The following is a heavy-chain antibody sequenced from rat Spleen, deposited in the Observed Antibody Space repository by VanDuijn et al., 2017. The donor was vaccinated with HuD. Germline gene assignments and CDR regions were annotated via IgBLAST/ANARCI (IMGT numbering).Heavy chain of an antibody. CDR1: GFTFSNYD. D-gene: IGHD1-12*02. J-gene: IGHJ3*01. CDR3: TRGYDGTYYYVNWFAY. V-gene: IGHV5-27*01. CDR2: ITNASGRT. Sequence: EVQLVESGGGLVQPGRSLKLSCAASGFTFSNYDMAWVRQAPTKGLEWVASITNASGRTYYRDSVKGRFTISRDNAKSTLYLQMDSLRSEDTATYYCTRGYDGTYYYVNWFAYWGQGTLVTVSS.